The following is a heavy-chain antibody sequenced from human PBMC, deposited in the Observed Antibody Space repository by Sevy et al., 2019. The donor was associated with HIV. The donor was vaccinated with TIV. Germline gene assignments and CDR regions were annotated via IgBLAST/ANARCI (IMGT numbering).Heavy chain of an antibody. D-gene: IGHD2-15*01. J-gene: IGHJ6*02. Sequence: GGSLRLSCAASGFTVSSNYMSWVRQAPGKGLEWVSVIYSVGSTYYADSVKGRFTISRDNSKNTLYLQMNSLRAEDTAVYYCARVNCSGGSCYYFYGVDVWGQGTTVTVSS. CDR2: IYSVGST. V-gene: IGHV3-53*01. CDR1: GFTVSSNY. CDR3: ARVNCSGGSCYYFYGVDV.